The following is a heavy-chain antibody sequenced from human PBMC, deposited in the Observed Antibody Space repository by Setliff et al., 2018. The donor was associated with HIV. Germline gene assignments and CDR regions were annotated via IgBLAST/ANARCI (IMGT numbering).Heavy chain of an antibody. CDR2: LYHSGTN. V-gene: IGHV4-39*01. CDR1: GGSISSDDYY. Sequence: SETLSLTCTVSGGSISSDDYYWNWIRQPPGKGLEWIGSLYHSGTNLYNPSLKSRVTISLDTSTNRFSLKLNSVTAADTAIYYCARQVGSQYSYWAYYFDSWGQGALVTVSS. CDR3: ARQVGSQYSYWAYYFDS. J-gene: IGHJ4*02. D-gene: IGHD5-18*01.